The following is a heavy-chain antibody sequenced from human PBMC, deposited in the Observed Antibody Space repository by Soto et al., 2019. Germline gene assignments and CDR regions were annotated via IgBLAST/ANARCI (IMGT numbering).Heavy chain of an antibody. CDR2: ISGSGGST. Sequence: EVQLLESGGGLVQPGGSLRLSCAASGFTFSTYAMRWVRQAPGKGLEWVSAISGSGGSTYYADSVKGRFTISRDNSKNTLYLQMNSLRAEDTAVYYCAKDQDYGDNWFDPWGQGTLVTVSS. J-gene: IGHJ5*02. D-gene: IGHD4-17*01. CDR1: GFTFSTYA. CDR3: AKDQDYGDNWFDP. V-gene: IGHV3-23*01.